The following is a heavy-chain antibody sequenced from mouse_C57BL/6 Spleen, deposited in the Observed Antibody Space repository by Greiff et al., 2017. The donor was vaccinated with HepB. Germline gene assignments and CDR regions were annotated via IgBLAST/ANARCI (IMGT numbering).Heavy chain of an antibody. CDR1: GFTFSDYY. Sequence: EVKLVESRGGLVQPGGSLKLSCAASGFTFSDYYMYWVRQTPEKRLEWVAYISNGGGSTYYPDTVKGRFTISRDNAKNTLYLQMSRLKSEDTAMYYCARPNYYGSSYHAMDYWGQGTSVTVSS. CDR3: ARPNYYGSSYHAMDY. D-gene: IGHD1-1*01. J-gene: IGHJ4*01. V-gene: IGHV5-12*01. CDR2: ISNGGGST.